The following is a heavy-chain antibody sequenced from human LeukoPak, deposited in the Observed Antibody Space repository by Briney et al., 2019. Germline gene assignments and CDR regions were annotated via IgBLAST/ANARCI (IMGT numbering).Heavy chain of an antibody. CDR2: IRSNDGDT. CDR1: GFTFSSYS. CDR3: AKGGYTTCFDP. Sequence: PGWSLRLSCAASGFTFSSYSMTWVRQAPGKGLEWVSTIRSNDGDTYYADSVRGRFTISRDNSQNTLYLEMNNLRAEDTAVYYCAKGGYTTCFDPWGQGTLVTVSS. J-gene: IGHJ5*02. V-gene: IGHV3-23*01. D-gene: IGHD2-15*01.